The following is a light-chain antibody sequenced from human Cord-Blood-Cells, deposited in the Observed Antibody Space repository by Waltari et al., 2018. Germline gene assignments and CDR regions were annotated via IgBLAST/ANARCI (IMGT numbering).Light chain of an antibody. CDR1: QSLLHSNGYNY. CDR3: MQALQTPPT. V-gene: IGKV2-28*01. J-gene: IGKJ1*01. Sequence: DIVMTQSPLSLPVTPGEPASISCRSSQSLLHSNGYNYLDWYLQKPGQSPQLLIYLGSNRASGGPDRFSGRGSGTEFTLKISRVEAEDVGVYYCMQALQTPPTFGQGTKVEIK. CDR2: LGS.